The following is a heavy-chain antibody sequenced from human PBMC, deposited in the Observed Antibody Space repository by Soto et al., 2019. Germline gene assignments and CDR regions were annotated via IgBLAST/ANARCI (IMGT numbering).Heavy chain of an antibody. J-gene: IGHJ4*02. Sequence: ASVKVSCKASGCTFTSYAMHWVRQAPGQRLEWMGWINAGNGNTKYSQKFQGRVTITRDTSASTAYMELSSLRSEDTAVYYCAREVGQQLVHFDYWGQGTLVTVSS. CDR3: AREVGQQLVHFDY. V-gene: IGHV1-3*01. CDR2: INAGNGNT. CDR1: GCTFTSYA. D-gene: IGHD6-13*01.